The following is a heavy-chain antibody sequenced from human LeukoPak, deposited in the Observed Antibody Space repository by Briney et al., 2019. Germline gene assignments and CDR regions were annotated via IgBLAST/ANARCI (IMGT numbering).Heavy chain of an antibody. CDR1: GFTFSSFA. CDR2: ISGSGGST. J-gene: IGHJ4*02. D-gene: IGHD6-19*01. Sequence: GGSLRLSCAASGFTFSSFAMSWVRQAPGKGLEWVSAISGSGGSTYYADSVKGRFTISRDNSKSTLYLQMNSLRAEDTAVYYCAKLSSGWYSPDHSFDYWGQGTLVTVSS. V-gene: IGHV3-23*01. CDR3: AKLSSGWYSPDHSFDY.